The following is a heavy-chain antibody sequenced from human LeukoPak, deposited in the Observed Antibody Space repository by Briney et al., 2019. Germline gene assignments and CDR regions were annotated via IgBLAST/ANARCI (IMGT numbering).Heavy chain of an antibody. CDR1: GFTFSSSA. CDR3: AKDSAKKYDDY. J-gene: IGHJ4*02. D-gene: IGHD2/OR15-2a*01. CDR2: ISGSDGST. V-gene: IGHV3-23*01. Sequence: PGGSLRLSCAASGFTFSSSAMSWVRLAPGKGLEWVSGISGSDGSTYYADSVKGRFTISRDNSKNTLFLQMNSLRAEDTAVYHCAKDSAKKYDDYWGQGTLVTVSS.